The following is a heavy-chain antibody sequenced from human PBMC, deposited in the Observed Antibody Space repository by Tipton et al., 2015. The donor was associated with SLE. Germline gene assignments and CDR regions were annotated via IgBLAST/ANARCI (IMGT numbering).Heavy chain of an antibody. V-gene: IGHV1-24*01. CDR2: FDPEDGET. Sequence: SGAEVQKPGASVMVSCKVSGYPLTDLSMHWVRQAPGKGLERLGGFDPEDGETIYAQTFQGRVTMTEDTSTDTAYMELSSLRSEDTAVYYCATDRSGSLGPWGQGTLVTVSS. J-gene: IGHJ5*02. CDR1: GYPLTDLS. CDR3: ATDRSGSLGP. D-gene: IGHD1-26*01.